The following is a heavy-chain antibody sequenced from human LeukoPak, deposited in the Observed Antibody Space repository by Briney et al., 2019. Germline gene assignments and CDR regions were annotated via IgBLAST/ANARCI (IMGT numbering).Heavy chain of an antibody. V-gene: IGHV4-39*01. D-gene: IGHD4-17*01. CDR1: GGSINSSSYY. CDR3: ARSYGDYITGAYAFDV. CDR2: IYYSGST. J-gene: IGHJ3*01. Sequence: SSETLSLTCTVSGGSINSSSYYWDWIRQPPGKGLEWIGNIYYSGSTYYNPSLKSRVTISVDTSKNQFSLNLSSVTAADTAVYYCARSYGDYITGAYAFDVWGQGTMVTVSS.